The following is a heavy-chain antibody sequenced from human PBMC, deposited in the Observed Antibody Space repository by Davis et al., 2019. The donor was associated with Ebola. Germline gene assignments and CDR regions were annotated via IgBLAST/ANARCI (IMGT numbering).Heavy chain of an antibody. D-gene: IGHD3-22*01. V-gene: IGHV1-3*01. CDR2: INVGNGTT. CDR3: ARGDRIGYSYDSNSFTY. Sequence: ASVTVSCKASGYTFTSYIIHWVRQAPGQRPEWLGWINVGNGTTKSVQKFQGRVTITRDTSASTAYMELSSLTSADTAVYFCARGDRIGYSYDSNSFTYWGQGTLVTVSA. J-gene: IGHJ4*01. CDR1: GYTFTSYI.